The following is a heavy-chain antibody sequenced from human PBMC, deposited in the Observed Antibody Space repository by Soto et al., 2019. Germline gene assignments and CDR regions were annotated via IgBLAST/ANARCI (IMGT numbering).Heavy chain of an antibody. J-gene: IGHJ4*02. CDR3: ARLDYYFDY. CDR2: IYYSGST. Sequence: SETLSLTCTVSGGSISSYYWSWIRQPPGKGLEWIGYIYYSGSTNYNPSLKSRVTISVDTSKNQFSLKLSSVTAADTAVYYCARLDYYFDYWGQGTLVTVSS. V-gene: IGHV4-59*01. CDR1: GGSISSYY.